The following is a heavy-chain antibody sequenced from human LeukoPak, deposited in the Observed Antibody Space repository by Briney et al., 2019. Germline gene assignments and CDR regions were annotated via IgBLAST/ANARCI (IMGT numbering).Heavy chain of an antibody. V-gene: IGHV3-48*03. D-gene: IGHD3/OR15-3a*01. CDR3: ARGFGLGLTFDY. Sequence: PGGSLRLSCAASGFTFSSYEMNWVRQAPGKGLEWVSYISSSGSTIYYADSVKGRFTISRDNAKNSLYLQMNSLRAEDTAVYYCARGFGLGLTFDYWGQGTLVTVSS. CDR1: GFTFSSYE. CDR2: ISSSGSTI. J-gene: IGHJ4*02.